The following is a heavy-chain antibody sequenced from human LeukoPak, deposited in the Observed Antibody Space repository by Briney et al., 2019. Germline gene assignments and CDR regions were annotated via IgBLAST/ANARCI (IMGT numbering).Heavy chain of an antibody. CDR3: AKIGSYDSIGYYFDY. J-gene: IGHJ4*02. CDR1: GDSISSYY. Sequence: PSETLSLTCTVSGDSISSYYWSWIRQPPGKGLEWIGYVYHSGGTTYNPSLKSRVSISVDTSNNQVPLRLHSGTAADTAIYYCAKIGSYDSIGYYFDYWGQGALVTVSS. V-gene: IGHV4-59*03. D-gene: IGHD3-22*01. CDR2: VYHSGGT.